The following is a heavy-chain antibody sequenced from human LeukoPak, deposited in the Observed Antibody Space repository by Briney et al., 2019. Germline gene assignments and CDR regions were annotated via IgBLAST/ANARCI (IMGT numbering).Heavy chain of an antibody. D-gene: IGHD3-16*01. CDR2: INDNGAGT. Sequence: GGSLRLSCAASGFTFSSYAMSWVRQAPGKGLKWVSTINDNGAGTYYADSVKGRSTISRDNSYNAVSLQMNSLRDEDTGVYYCAKGLRTGVGPYMGYHYYMDVWGKGATVTVSS. V-gene: IGHV3-23*01. CDR1: GFTFSSYA. CDR3: AKGLRTGVGPYMGYHYYMDV. J-gene: IGHJ6*03.